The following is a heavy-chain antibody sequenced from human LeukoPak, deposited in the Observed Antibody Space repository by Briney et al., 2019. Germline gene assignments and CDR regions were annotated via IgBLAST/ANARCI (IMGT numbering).Heavy chain of an antibody. V-gene: IGHV4-4*07. CDR3: AGRRQGITGSGYY. D-gene: IGHD6-13*01. CDR1: GGSISTYY. Sequence: SETLSLTCTVSGGSISTYYWSGIRQPAGKGLEWIGRIYTSGSTNYNPSLKSRVTMSVDTSKNQFSLKLNSVTAADTAVYYCAGRRQGITGSGYYWGQGTLVTVSS. J-gene: IGHJ4*02. CDR2: IYTSGST.